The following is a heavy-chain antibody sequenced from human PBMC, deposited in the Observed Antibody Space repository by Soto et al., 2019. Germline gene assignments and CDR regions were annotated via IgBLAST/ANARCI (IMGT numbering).Heavy chain of an antibody. V-gene: IGHV4-34*01. CDR2: INHSGST. Sequence: PSETLSLTCAVYGGSFSGYYWSWIRQPPGKGLEWIGEINHSGSTNYNPSLKSRVTISVDTSKNQFSLKLSSVTAADTAVYYCARAFYGDYSDYYYMDVWGKGTTVTVSS. CDR1: GGSFSGYY. CDR3: ARAFYGDYSDYYYMDV. J-gene: IGHJ6*03. D-gene: IGHD4-17*01.